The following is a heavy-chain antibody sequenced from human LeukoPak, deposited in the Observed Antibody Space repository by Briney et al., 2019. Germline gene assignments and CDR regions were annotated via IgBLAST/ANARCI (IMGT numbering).Heavy chain of an antibody. D-gene: IGHD3-16*01. CDR3: ASRRTRVGGIGYFDY. CDR2: ISPYNGNT. CDR1: GYTFTSYV. J-gene: IGHJ4*02. V-gene: IGHV1-18*01. Sequence: SVKVSCKASGYTFTSYVISGVGQAPGQGREWMGWISPYNGNTHYAQKLQGRVTMTTDTSTSTAYMELRSLRSADTAVYYCASRRTRVGGIGYFDYWGQGTLVTVSS.